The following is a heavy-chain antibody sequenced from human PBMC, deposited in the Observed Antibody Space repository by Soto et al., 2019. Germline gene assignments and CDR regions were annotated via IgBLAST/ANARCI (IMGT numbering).Heavy chain of an antibody. CDR2: ISYDGSDK. V-gene: IGHV3-30*18. D-gene: IGHD1-1*01. CDR1: GFTFSRYG. J-gene: IGHJ4*02. CDR3: AKDQGRIYNPFDY. Sequence: ESGGGVVQPGRSLRLSCVASGFTFSRYGMHWVRQAPGKGLEWMALISYDGSDKYYADSVKGRFTISRDNSKNTLYMQMNSLRPEDTGVYYCAKDQGRIYNPFDYWGQGTLVTVSS.